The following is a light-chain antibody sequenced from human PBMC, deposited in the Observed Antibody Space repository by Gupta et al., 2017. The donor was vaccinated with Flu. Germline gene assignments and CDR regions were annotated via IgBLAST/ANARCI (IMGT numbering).Light chain of an antibody. V-gene: IGLV1-44*01. CDR1: SSKIGRYT. CDR3: APGDNSRKGWV. Sequence: RVTIPCSGSSSKIGRYTVNWYQPLPGTPPKLLLQSNNKRPSGVPERFSGSKYGTSAALAINWLQAEDETDYYCAPGDNSRKGWVFGGGTKVTVL. J-gene: IGLJ3*02. CDR2: SNN.